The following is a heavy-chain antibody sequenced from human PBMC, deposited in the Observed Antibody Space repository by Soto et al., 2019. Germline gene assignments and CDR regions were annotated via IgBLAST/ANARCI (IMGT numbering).Heavy chain of an antibody. D-gene: IGHD4-4*01. Sequence: PSETLSLTCTVSGGSISSYYWSWIRQPPGKGLECIGYIYYSGSTNYNPSLKSRVTISVDTSKNQFSLKLSSVTAADTAVYYCARLDPPTVKFRYWGQGTLVTVS. CDR3: ARLDPPTVKFRY. J-gene: IGHJ4*02. CDR2: IYYSGST. CDR1: GGSISSYY. V-gene: IGHV4-59*08.